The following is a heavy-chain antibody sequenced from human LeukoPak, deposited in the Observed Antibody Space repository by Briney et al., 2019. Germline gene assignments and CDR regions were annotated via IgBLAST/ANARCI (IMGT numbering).Heavy chain of an antibody. CDR2: VSHTSSTI. CDR3: ARDGGSGSYYPFYYYYYMDV. D-gene: IGHD3-10*01. J-gene: IGHJ6*03. V-gene: IGHV3-11*04. Sequence: SGGSLRLSCAASGFTFSDHYMSWSRQAPRKGLEWVSYVSHTSSTIYYADPVKGRFTISRDNDKNSLYLQMNSLRAEDTAVYYCARDGGSGSYYPFYYYYYMDVWGKGTTVTISS. CDR1: GFTFSDHY.